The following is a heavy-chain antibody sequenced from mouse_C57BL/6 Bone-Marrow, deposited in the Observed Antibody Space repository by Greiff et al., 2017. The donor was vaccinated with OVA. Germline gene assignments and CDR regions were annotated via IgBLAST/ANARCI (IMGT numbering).Heavy chain of an antibody. D-gene: IGHD1-1*01. V-gene: IGHV5-16*01. CDR2: INYDGSST. CDR1: GFTFSDYY. J-gene: IGHJ1*03. Sequence: DVKLVESEGGLVQPGSSMKLSCTASGFTFSDYYMAWVRQVPEKGLEWVANINYDGSSTYYLDSLKSRFIISRDNAKNILYLQMSSLKSEDTATYYCARNRYYYGNSDWYFDVWGTGTTVTVSS. CDR3: ARNRYYYGNSDWYFDV.